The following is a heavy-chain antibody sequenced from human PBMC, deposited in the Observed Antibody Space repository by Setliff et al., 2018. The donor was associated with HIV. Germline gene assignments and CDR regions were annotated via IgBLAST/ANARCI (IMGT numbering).Heavy chain of an antibody. CDR3: ARDGGSSGWYFVLGYSDY. CDR2: MYYTGST. D-gene: IGHD6-19*01. J-gene: IGHJ4*02. CDR1: GGSTDSGSYY. V-gene: IGHV4-39*02. Sequence: LSLTCTVSGGSTDSGSYYWAWIRQPPGKGLEWIGSMYYTGSTYYNPSLKSRVTISIDTSKSQFSLKLNSVTAADTAMYYCARDGGSSGWYFVLGYSDYWGPGTLVTVSS.